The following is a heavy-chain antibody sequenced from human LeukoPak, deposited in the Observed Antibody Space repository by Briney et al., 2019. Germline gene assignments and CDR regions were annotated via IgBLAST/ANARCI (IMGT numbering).Heavy chain of an antibody. D-gene: IGHD6-13*01. CDR3: TTSTAYSSSWSDY. Sequence: QPGRSLRLSCAASGFTFSSYGMHWVRQAPGKGLEWVAVIWFGGSNKYYADSVKGRFTISRDDSKNTLYLQMNSLKTEDTAVYYCTTSTAYSSSWSDYWGQGTLVTVSS. J-gene: IGHJ4*02. CDR2: IWFGGSNK. V-gene: IGHV3-33*08. CDR1: GFTFSSYG.